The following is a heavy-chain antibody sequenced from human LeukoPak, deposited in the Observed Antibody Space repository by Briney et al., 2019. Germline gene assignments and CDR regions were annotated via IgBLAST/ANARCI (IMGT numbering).Heavy chain of an antibody. Sequence: ASVKVSCKTSGYTFTNYDINWVRQATGQGLEWLGWMSPNNGDAGYAQKFQGRVTMTRDTSTSTAYMELSRLRSDDTAVYYCAREKLRQSGMDVWGQGTTVTVSS. J-gene: IGHJ6*02. CDR1: GYTFTNYD. CDR3: AREKLRQSGMDV. V-gene: IGHV1-8*01. CDR2: MSPNNGDA. D-gene: IGHD1-7*01.